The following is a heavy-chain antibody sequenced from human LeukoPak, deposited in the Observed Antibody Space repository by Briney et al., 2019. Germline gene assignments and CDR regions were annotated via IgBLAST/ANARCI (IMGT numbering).Heavy chain of an antibody. J-gene: IGHJ4*02. V-gene: IGHV4-31*03. D-gene: IGHD2-2*02. CDR2: IYYSGST. CDR1: GGSISSGGYY. CDR3: ARVGRTVPAAIANFFDY. Sequence: PSETLSLTCTVSGGSISSGGYYWSWIRQHPGKGLEWIGYIYYSGSTYYNPSLKSRVTISVDTSENQFSLKLSSVTAADTAVYYCARVGRTVPAAIANFFDYWGQGTLVTVSS.